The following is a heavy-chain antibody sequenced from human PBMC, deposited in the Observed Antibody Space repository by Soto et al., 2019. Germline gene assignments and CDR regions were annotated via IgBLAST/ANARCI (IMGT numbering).Heavy chain of an antibody. J-gene: IGHJ6*02. D-gene: IGHD3-9*01. V-gene: IGHV3-23*01. Sequence: GGSLRLSCAASGFTFSSYAMSWVRQAPGKGLEWVSAISGSGGSTYYADSVKGRFTISRDNSKNTLYLQMNSLRAEDTAVYYCAKEGPEYYDILTGYLHGGMDVWGQGTTVTVSS. CDR2: ISGSGGST. CDR1: GFTFSSYA. CDR3: AKEGPEYYDILTGYLHGGMDV.